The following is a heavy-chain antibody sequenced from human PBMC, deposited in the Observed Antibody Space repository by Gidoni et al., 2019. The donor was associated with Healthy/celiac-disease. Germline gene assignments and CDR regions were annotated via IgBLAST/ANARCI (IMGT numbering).Heavy chain of an antibody. CDR2: ISWNSGSI. J-gene: IGHJ3*02. CDR3: AKGGFGLALAGSDAFDI. V-gene: IGHV3-9*01. D-gene: IGHD6-19*01. CDR1: GFTFDDYA. Sequence: EVQLVESGGGLVQPGRSLRLSCAAPGFTFDDYAMHWVRQAPGKGLGWVSVISWNSGSIGYADSVKGRFTIFRDNAKNSLYLQMNSLRAEDTALYYCAKGGFGLALAGSDAFDIWGQGTRVTVSS.